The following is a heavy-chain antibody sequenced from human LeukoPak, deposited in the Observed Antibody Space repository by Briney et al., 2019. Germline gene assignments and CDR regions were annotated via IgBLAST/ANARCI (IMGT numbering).Heavy chain of an antibody. CDR3: ASVDTAMVTY. CDR2: IYYSGST. J-gene: IGHJ4*02. Sequence: SETLSLTCTVSGGSVSSGSYYWSWIRQPPGTGLEWIGYIYYSGSTNYNPSLKSRVTISVDTSKNQFSLKLSSVTAADTAVYYCASVDTAMVTYWGQGTLVTVSS. V-gene: IGHV4-61*01. CDR1: GGSVSSGSYY. D-gene: IGHD5-18*01.